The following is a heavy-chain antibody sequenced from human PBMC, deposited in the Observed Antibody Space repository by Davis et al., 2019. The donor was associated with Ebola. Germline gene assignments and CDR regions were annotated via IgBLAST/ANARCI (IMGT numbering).Heavy chain of an antibody. Sequence: GESLKISCKGSGYSFSNYWIGWVRQMPGKGLEWMGIIYPGDSDTIYSPSFEGQVTISADKSISTAYLQWSSLKASDTAMFYCARGVSSGRYFGFDLWGRGTLVTVSS. J-gene: IGHJ2*01. CDR3: ARGVSSGRYFGFDL. CDR2: IYPGDSDT. D-gene: IGHD3-22*01. V-gene: IGHV5-51*01. CDR1: GYSFSNYW.